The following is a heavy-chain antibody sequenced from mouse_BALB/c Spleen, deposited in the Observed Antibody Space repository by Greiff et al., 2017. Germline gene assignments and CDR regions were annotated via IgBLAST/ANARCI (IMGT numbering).Heavy chain of an antibody. Sequence: QVQLQQSGPGLVAPSQSLSITCTVSGFSLTSYGVHWVRQPPGKGLEWLGVIWAGGSTNYNSALMSRLSISKDNSKSQVFLKMNSLQTDDTAMYYCAREGNYSAWFAYWGQGTLVTVSA. V-gene: IGHV2-9*02. CDR2: IWAGGST. CDR3: AREGNYSAWFAY. CDR1: GFSLTSYG. J-gene: IGHJ3*01. D-gene: IGHD2-1*01.